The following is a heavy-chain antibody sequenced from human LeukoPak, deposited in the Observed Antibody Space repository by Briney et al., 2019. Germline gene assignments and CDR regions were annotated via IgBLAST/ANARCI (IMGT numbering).Heavy chain of an antibody. CDR2: IIPIFGTA. CDR3: ARSGGAYYGSGSDESRAYQYFYMDV. V-gene: IGHV1-69*06. D-gene: IGHD3-10*01. CDR1: GGTFSSYA. J-gene: IGHJ6*03. Sequence: SVKVSCKASGGTFSSYAISWVRQAPGQGLEWMGGIIPIFGTANYAQKFQDRVTITADKSTSTAYMELSRLRSDDTAVYYCARSGGAYYGSGSDESRAYQYFYMDVWGKGSTVTVSS.